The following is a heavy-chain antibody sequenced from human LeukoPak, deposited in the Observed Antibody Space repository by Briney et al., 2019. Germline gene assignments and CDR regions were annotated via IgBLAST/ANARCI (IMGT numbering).Heavy chain of an antibody. CDR3: AKGGKWDVTPFDY. V-gene: IGHV3-23*01. Sequence: GGSLRLSCAASGFTFTSYSMNWVRQAPGKGLEWVSTISGGGGSTYYADSVKGRFTISRDNSKNTLYLQVNSLRAEDTAVYYCAKGGKWDVTPFDYRGQGTLVTVSS. CDR1: GFTFTSYS. D-gene: IGHD1-26*01. CDR2: ISGGGGST. J-gene: IGHJ4*02.